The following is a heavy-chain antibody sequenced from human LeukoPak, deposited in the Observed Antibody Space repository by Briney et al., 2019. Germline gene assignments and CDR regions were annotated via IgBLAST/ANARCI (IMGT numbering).Heavy chain of an antibody. CDR1: GGSISSSSYY. J-gene: IGHJ6*02. CDR3: ARLIWFGELSGYGMDV. Sequence: NPSETLSLTCTVSGGSISSSSYYWGWIRQPPGKGLEWIGSIYYRGSTYYNPSLKSRVTISVDTSKNQFSLKLSSVTAADTAVYYCARLIWFGELSGYGMDVWGQGTTVTVSS. V-gene: IGHV4-39*01. D-gene: IGHD3-10*01. CDR2: IYYRGST.